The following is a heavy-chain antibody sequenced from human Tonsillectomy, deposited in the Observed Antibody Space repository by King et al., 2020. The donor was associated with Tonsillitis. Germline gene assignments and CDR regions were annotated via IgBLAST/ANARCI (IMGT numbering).Heavy chain of an antibody. J-gene: IGHJ4*02. CDR1: GFTFSSYA. V-gene: IGHV3-30-3*01. CDR3: ARDRLSVVPAAGLDY. Sequence: LVESGGGVVQPGRSLRLSCAASGFTFSSYAMHWVRQAQGKGLEWVAVISYDGSNKYYADSVKGRFTISRDNSKNTLYLQMNSLRAEDTAVYYCARDRLSVVPAAGLDYWGQGTLVTVSS. D-gene: IGHD2-2*01. CDR2: ISYDGSNK.